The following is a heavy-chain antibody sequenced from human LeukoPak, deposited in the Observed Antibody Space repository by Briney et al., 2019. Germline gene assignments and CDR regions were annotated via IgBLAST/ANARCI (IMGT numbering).Heavy chain of an antibody. CDR3: ARDSLLRYFDCLLSPHYCDY. CDR1: GYSISSGYY. Sequence: SETLSLTCAVSGYSISSGYYWGWIRQPPGKGLEWIGSIYHSGSTYYNPSLKSRVTISVDTSKNQFSLKLSSVTAADTAVYYCARDSLLRYFDCLLSPHYCDYWGQGTLVTVSS. J-gene: IGHJ4*02. D-gene: IGHD3-9*01. CDR2: IYHSGST. V-gene: IGHV4-38-2*02.